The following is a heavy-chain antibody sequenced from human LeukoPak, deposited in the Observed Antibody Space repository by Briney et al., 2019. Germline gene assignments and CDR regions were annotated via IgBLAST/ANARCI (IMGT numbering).Heavy chain of an antibody. CDR2: ISHDGSNK. J-gene: IGHJ6*02. D-gene: IGHD3-10*01. CDR1: GFTFSSYG. CDR3: AKDRSTMVRGGYGMDV. V-gene: IGHV3-30*18. Sequence: GGSLRLSCAASGFTFSSYGMHWVRQAPGKGLEWVAVISHDGSNKYYADSVKGRFTISRDNSKNTLYLQMNSLRAEDTAVYYCAKDRSTMVRGGYGMDVWGQGTTVTVSS.